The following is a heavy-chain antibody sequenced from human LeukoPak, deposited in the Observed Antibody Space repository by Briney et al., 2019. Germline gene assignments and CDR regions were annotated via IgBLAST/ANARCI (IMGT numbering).Heavy chain of an antibody. Sequence: SETLSLTCAVYGGSFSGYYWSWIRQSPGKGLDWIGEINHSGSTNYNPSLKSRVTISVDTSKNQFSLKLSSVTAADTAVYYCARMTGGDYQTHMSYYYYYYMDVWGKGTTVTISS. V-gene: IGHV4-34*01. CDR3: ARMTGGDYQTHMSYYYYYYMDV. CDR2: INHSGST. J-gene: IGHJ6*03. CDR1: GGSFSGYY. D-gene: IGHD4-17*01.